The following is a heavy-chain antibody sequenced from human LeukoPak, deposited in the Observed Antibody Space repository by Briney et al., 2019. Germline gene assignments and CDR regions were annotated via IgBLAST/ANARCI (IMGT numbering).Heavy chain of an antibody. CDR2: IYPGDSDT. V-gene: IGHV5-51*01. CDR3: ANGIAAAGGFNY. J-gene: IGHJ4*02. D-gene: IGHD6-13*01. Sequence: GESLEVSFKGSGYRFNTYWIGWVRPMPGKGLEWMGIIYPGDSDTRYSPSFQGQVTISADKSISTAYLQWSSLKASDTAMYYCANGIAAAGGFNYWGQGTQVTVSS. CDR1: GYRFNTYW.